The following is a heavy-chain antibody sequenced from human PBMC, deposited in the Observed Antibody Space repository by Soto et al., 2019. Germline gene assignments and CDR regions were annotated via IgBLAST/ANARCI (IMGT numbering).Heavy chain of an antibody. D-gene: IGHD3-22*01. V-gene: IGHV3-21*01. CDR3: ARDYYDRSGYAAFLDY. CDR2: ISGSSSYI. CDR1: GFTFSSYS. Sequence: EVQLVESGGGLVKPGGSLRLSCAASGFTFSSYSMNWVRQAPGKGLEWVSSISGSSSYIYYADSVKGRFTISRDNAKNPLYLQMSSLRGEDTAVYDCARDYYDRSGYAAFLDYWGQGTLVTVSS. J-gene: IGHJ4*02.